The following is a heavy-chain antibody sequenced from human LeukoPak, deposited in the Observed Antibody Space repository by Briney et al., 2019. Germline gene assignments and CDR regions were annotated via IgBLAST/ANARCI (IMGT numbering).Heavy chain of an antibody. CDR1: GYSFTDYW. CDR3: ARYSSSWYGPDY. CDR2: IYPRDSDI. D-gene: IGHD6-13*01. V-gene: IGHV5-51*01. J-gene: IGHJ4*02. Sequence: GESLKISCKGSGYSFTDYWIGWVRQMPGKGLEWMGIIYPRDSDISYSPSFQGLVTISADKSISTAYLQWRNLKASDTAMYFCARYSSSWYGPDYWGQGTLVTVSS.